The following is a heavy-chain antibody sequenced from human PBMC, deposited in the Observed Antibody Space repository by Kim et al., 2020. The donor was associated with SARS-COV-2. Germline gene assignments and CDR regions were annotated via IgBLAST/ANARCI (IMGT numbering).Heavy chain of an antibody. Sequence: GGSLRLSCAASGFTFSSYSMNWVRQAPGKGLEWVSSISSSSSYIYYADSVKGRFTISRDNAKNSLYLQMNSLRAEDTAVYYCARGGVQSAGLGTAWGQGTLVTVSS. J-gene: IGHJ5*02. CDR2: ISSSSSYI. V-gene: IGHV3-21*01. CDR1: GFTFSSYS. CDR3: ARGGVQSAGLGTA. D-gene: IGHD7-27*01.